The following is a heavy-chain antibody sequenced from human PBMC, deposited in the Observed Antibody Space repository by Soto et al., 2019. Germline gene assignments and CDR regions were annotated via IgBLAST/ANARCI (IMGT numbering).Heavy chain of an antibody. Sequence: GASVKVSCKASGYTFTSYGISWVRQAPGQRLEWMGWISAYNGNTNYAQKLQGRVTMTTDTSTSTAYMELRSLRSDDTAVYYCARENSGQITLAGPSYDAFDIWGQGTMVTVSS. CDR3: ARENSGQITLAGPSYDAFDI. J-gene: IGHJ3*02. D-gene: IGHD1-26*01. V-gene: IGHV1-18*01. CDR2: ISAYNGNT. CDR1: GYTFTSYG.